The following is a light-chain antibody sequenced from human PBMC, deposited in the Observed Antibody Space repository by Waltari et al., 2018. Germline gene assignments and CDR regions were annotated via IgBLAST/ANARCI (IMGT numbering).Light chain of an antibody. CDR2: TND. CDR1: SPNIERNG. V-gene: IGLV1-44*01. J-gene: IGLJ2*01. CDR3: AAWDDSLSGRV. Sequence: QSVVTQPPSVSGTPGQGVTVSCSGSSPNIERNGVIWYQQVPGTAPKLLLHTNDQRPSGVPDRFSGSKSGTSASLAISGLQSEDEAHYYCAAWDDSLSGRVFGGGTKVTVL.